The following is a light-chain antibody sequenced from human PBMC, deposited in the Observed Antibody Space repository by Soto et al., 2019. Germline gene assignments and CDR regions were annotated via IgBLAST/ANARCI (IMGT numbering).Light chain of an antibody. CDR2: EAS. J-gene: IGKJ1*01. CDR3: QQSYTTPPWT. Sequence: DVQITQSPSSLSASVGDRVIITCRSSQSISSYLNWYQQKPGKAPKVLIYEASSLQSGVPSRFSGSGSGTDFSLTISSLQPEDFATYYCQQSYTTPPWTLGQGTKVDIK. V-gene: IGKV1-39*01. CDR1: QSISSY.